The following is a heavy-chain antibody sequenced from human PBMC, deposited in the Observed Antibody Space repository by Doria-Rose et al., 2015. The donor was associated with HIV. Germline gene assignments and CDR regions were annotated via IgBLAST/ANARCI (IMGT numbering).Heavy chain of an antibody. CDR2: IRSKGYGGTT. Sequence: VQLVQSGGGLVQPGRSLRLSCTASGFTFGDYAMSWVRQAPGKGLEWVGFIRSKGYGGTTEYAASVKDRFTISGDDSKSIAYLQMNSLKTEDTAVYYCTRDLLQFLQWFLPDYWGQGTLVTVSS. D-gene: IGHD3-3*01. V-gene: IGHV3-49*04. J-gene: IGHJ4*02. CDR1: GFTFGDYA. CDR3: TRDLLQFLQWFLPDY.